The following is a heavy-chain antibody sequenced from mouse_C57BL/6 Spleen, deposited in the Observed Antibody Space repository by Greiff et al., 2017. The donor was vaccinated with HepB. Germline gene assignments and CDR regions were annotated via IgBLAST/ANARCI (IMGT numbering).Heavy chain of an antibody. Sequence: EVKLVESGGGLVKPGGSLKLSCAASGFTFSSYAMSWVRQTPEKRLEWVATISDGGSYTYYPDNVKGRFTISRDNAKNNLYLQMSHLKSEDTAMYYCASESYGNYSAWFAYWGQGTLVTVSA. J-gene: IGHJ3*01. V-gene: IGHV5-4*03. D-gene: IGHD2-1*01. CDR3: ASESYGNYSAWFAY. CDR1: GFTFSSYA. CDR2: ISDGGSYT.